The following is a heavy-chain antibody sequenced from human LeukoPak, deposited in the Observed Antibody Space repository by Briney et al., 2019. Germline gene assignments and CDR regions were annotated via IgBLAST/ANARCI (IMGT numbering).Heavy chain of an antibody. V-gene: IGHV1-2*02. J-gene: IGHJ5*02. CDR3: ARARPGHARCSSTCCSNWFDP. D-gene: IGHD2-2*01. CDR2: INPNSGGT. CDR1: GYTFTGYY. Sequence: ASVKVSCKASGYTFTGYYMHWVRQAPGQGLEWMGWINPNSGGTNYAQKFQGRVTMTRDTSISTAYMELSRLRSDDTAVYYCARARPGHARCSSTCCSNWFDPWGQGTLVTVSS.